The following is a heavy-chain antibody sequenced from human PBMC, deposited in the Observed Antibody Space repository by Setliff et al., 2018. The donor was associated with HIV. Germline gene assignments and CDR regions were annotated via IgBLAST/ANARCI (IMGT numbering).Heavy chain of an antibody. CDR3: ARIFGDQGYYYGMDV. J-gene: IGHJ6*02. D-gene: IGHD3-3*01. CDR1: SGSISSSSYY. V-gene: IGHV4-39*07. Sequence: PSETLSLTCTVSSGSISSSSYYWGWIRQPPGKGLEWVGSIYHSGTTYYNPSLKSRVTISVDTSKNQFSLKLSSVTAADTAVYYCARIFGDQGYYYGMDVWGQGTTVTVSS. CDR2: IYHSGTT.